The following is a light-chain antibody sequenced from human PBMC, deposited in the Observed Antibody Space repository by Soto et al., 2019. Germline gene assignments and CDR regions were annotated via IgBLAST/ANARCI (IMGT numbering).Light chain of an antibody. J-gene: IGKJ1*01. V-gene: IGKV3D-20*01. CDR1: QTVGSTY. Sequence: EIVLTQSPATLSLSPGERATLSCGASQTVGSTYLAWYHQKPGLAPRLLIYDTSSRATGIPDRFSGSGSGTDFTLTISRLEPEDFAVYSCQHYGSAPWTVGQGAKVEIK. CDR3: QHYGSAPWT. CDR2: DTS.